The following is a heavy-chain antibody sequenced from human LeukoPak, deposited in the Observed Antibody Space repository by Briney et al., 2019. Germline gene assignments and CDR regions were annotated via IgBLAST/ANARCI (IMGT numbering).Heavy chain of an antibody. V-gene: IGHV4-31*03. CDR2: IYYSGST. CDR3: ARDSADIAAAGIGY. J-gene: IGHJ4*02. CDR1: GGSISSGGYY. Sequence: SQTLSLTCTVSGGSISSGGYYWSWIRQHPGKGLEWIGYIYYSGSTYYNPSLKSRVTLSVDTPKNQFSLKLSSVTAADTAVYYCARDSADIAAAGIGYWGQGTLVTVSS. D-gene: IGHD6-13*01.